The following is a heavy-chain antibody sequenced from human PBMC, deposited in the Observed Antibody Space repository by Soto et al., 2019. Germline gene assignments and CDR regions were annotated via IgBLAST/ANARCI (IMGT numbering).Heavy chain of an antibody. D-gene: IGHD2-21*02. J-gene: IGHJ4*02. CDR1: GFTVTSNG. CDR2: ISPNGQGI. V-gene: IGHV3-23*01. CDR3: AKDRLYPRYYFHS. Sequence: EVKLLESGGGLVQPGGSLRLSCGVSGFTVTSNGVSWVRQAPGKGLEWVSAISPNGQGIWYADSVKGRVTISRDISRNTVFLPMYSLRAEDTAVYYCAKDRLYPRYYFHSWGQGTLVTVSS.